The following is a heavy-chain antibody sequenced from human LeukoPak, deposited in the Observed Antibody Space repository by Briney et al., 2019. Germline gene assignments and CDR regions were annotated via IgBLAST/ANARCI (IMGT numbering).Heavy chain of an antibody. J-gene: IGHJ4*02. V-gene: IGHV6-1*01. CDR1: GDSVSSNIAS. CDR2: THYRSKWYN. Sequence: SQTLSLTCAISGDSVSSNIASWNWIRQSPSRGLEWLGKTHYRSKWYNDYAVSVKSRIAITPDTSKNQFSLQLNSVTPEDTAVYYCARADTSAFDCWGQGTLVTVSS. D-gene: IGHD3-16*01. CDR3: ARADTSAFDC.